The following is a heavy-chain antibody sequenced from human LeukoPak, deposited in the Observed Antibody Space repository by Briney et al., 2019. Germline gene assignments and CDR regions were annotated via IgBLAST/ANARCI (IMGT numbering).Heavy chain of an antibody. J-gene: IGHJ5*02. CDR3: ARVKRNFDWLRVVDP. CDR1: GGSISSYY. D-gene: IGHD3-9*01. Sequence: SETLSLTCTVSGGSISSYYWSWIRQPPGKGLEWIGYIYYSGSTNYNPSLKSRVTISVDTSKNQFSLKLSSVTAADTAVYYCARVKRNFDWLRVVDPWGQGTLVTVSS. V-gene: IGHV4-59*12. CDR2: IYYSGST.